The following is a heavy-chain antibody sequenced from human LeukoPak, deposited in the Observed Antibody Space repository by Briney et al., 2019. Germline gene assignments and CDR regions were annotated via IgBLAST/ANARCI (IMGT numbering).Heavy chain of an antibody. CDR2: IYYSGST. Sequence: SETLSLTCIVSGGSISPYYWSWIRQPPGSGLGWIAYIYYSGSTSYNPSLKSRVAISVDTSNNEVSLKLSSVTAADTAVYYCARHGYCSGGSCYWDYWGQGTLVTVSS. CDR3: ARHGYCSGGSCYWDY. CDR1: GGSISPYY. J-gene: IGHJ4*02. V-gene: IGHV4-59*08. D-gene: IGHD2-15*01.